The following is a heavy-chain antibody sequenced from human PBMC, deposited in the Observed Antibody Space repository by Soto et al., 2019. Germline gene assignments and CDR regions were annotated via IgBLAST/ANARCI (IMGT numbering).Heavy chain of an antibody. CDR3: ARYYYDSSGYYPL. Sequence: HPGGSLRLSCAASGFTFSSYGMHWVRQAPGKGLEWVAVIWSDGSNKYYADSVKGRFTISRANSKNTLYLQMNSLRAEDTAVYYCARYYYDSSGYYPLWGQGTLVTVSS. J-gene: IGHJ4*02. D-gene: IGHD3-22*01. V-gene: IGHV3-33*01. CDR2: IWSDGSNK. CDR1: GFTFSSYG.